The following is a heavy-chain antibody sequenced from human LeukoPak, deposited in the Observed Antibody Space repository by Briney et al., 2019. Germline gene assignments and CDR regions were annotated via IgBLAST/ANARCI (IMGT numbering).Heavy chain of an antibody. CDR3: ARVPIRFKAFDI. V-gene: IGHV3-30-3*01. Sequence: VRQAPGXGXEWVAVISYDGSNKYYADSVKGRFTISRDNSKNTLYLQMNSLRAEDTAVYYCARVPIRFKAFDIWGQGTMVTVSS. CDR2: ISYDGSNK. D-gene: IGHD3-3*01. J-gene: IGHJ3*02.